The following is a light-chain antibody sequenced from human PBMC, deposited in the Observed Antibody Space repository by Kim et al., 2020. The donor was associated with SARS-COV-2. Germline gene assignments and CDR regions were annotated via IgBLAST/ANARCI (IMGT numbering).Light chain of an antibody. V-gene: IGLV3-1*01. J-gene: IGLJ3*02. CDR1: KLGDKF. CDR2: HDT. CDR3: QAWDSGVLV. Sequence: SKTPGKTASRIGSEDKLGDKFACWYRQKPGPYPLLVIYHDTKRPSGIPERFSGSNSGNTATLTISGTQAMDEADYSCQAWDSGVLVFGGGTQLTVL.